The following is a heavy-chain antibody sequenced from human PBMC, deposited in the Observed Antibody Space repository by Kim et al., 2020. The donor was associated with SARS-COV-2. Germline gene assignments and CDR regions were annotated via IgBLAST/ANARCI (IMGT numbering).Heavy chain of an antibody. V-gene: IGHV5-51*01. CDR1: GYSFTSYW. J-gene: IGHJ4*02. CDR3: ARLPPLYYDFWSGYYIGPDYFDY. Sequence: GASLKISCKGSGYSFTSYWIGWVRQMPGKGLEWMGIIYPGDSDTRYSPSFQGQVTISADKSISTAYLQWSSLKASDTAMYYCARLPPLYYDFWSGYYIGPDYFDYWGQGTLVTVSS. CDR2: IYPGDSDT. D-gene: IGHD3-3*01.